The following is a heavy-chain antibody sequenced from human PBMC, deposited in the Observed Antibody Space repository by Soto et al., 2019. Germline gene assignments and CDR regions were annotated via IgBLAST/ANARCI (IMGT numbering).Heavy chain of an antibody. V-gene: IGHV6-1*01. CDR1: GDSVSSNSAA. J-gene: IGHJ4*02. CDR2: TYYRSKWYN. Sequence: PSETLSLTCAISGDSVSSNSAAWNWFRQSTSRGLEWLGRTYYRSKWYNDPAVSGKSRITVTPDTSKNQFSLHLNFVTPDDTAVYYCASEFPYLESSDRYFDYWGEGALVTCSS. D-gene: IGHD3-3*01. CDR3: ASEFPYLESSDRYFDY.